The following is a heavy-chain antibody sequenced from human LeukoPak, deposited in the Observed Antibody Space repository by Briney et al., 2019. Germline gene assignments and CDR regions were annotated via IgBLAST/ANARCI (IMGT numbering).Heavy chain of an antibody. CDR1: GYSFSNYW. D-gene: IGHD2-21*02. CDR2: IYPGDYET. V-gene: IGHV5-51*01. J-gene: IGHJ4*02. Sequence: RGESLKISCEGSGYSFSNYWIGWVRQMPGKGLEWMGIIYPGDYETRYSPSFQGLVTISVDKSTSTAYLQWSSLKASDTAMYYCAIPPGYCGNDCSFDHWGQGTLVTVSS. CDR3: AIPPGYCGNDCSFDH.